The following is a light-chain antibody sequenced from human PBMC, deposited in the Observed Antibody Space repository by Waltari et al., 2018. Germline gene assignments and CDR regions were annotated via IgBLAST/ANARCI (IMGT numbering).Light chain of an antibody. V-gene: IGKV3-20*01. CDR2: GAS. CDR1: QSVSNTY. Sequence: IVLTQSPGTLSLSPGERATLSCRASQSVSNTYLAWYQRKPGQAPSLLIYGASSRATGIPDRFSGSGSGTEFTLTINALEPEDSAVYFCQQYNYSPLTFGGGTRVEIK. J-gene: IGKJ4*01. CDR3: QQYNYSPLT.